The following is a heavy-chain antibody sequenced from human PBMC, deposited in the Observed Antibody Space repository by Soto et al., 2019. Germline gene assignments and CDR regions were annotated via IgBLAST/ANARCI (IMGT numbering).Heavy chain of an antibody. V-gene: IGHV3-11*01. CDR1: GFTFSDYY. Sequence: GGSLRLSCAASGFTFSDYYMSWFRQAPGKGLEWGSYISGSGSTIHDADSVKGRFTISRDNAKNSLYPQMNSLRAEDTALYYCARLGSIAAAGTPDYWGQGTLVTVSS. CDR3: ARLGSIAAAGTPDY. CDR2: ISGSGSTI. J-gene: IGHJ4*02. D-gene: IGHD6-13*01.